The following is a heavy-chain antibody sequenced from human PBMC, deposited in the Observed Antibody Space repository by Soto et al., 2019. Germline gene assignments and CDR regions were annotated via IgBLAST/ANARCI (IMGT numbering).Heavy chain of an antibody. CDR3: AKDLVVDSDYGDYLSGPHGFQH. CDR2: ISWNSGSI. V-gene: IGHV3-9*01. Sequence: PGGSLRLSCAVSGFTFSDYYMTWVRQAPGKGLEWVSGISWNSGSIGYADSVKGRFTISRDNAKNSLYLQMNSLRAEDTALYYCAKDLVVDSDYGDYLSGPHGFQHWGQGTLVTVSS. CDR1: GFTFSDYY. J-gene: IGHJ1*01. D-gene: IGHD4-17*01.